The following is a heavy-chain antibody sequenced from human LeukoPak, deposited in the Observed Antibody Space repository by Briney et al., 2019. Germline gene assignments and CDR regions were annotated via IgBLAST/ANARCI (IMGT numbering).Heavy chain of an antibody. J-gene: IGHJ6*03. D-gene: IGHD3-16*01. CDR1: GGSISLYY. V-gene: IGHV4-59*01. Sequence: SETPSLTCTVSGGSISLYYWSWFRQPPGKGLEYIGYIYYSGSTNYNPSLKSRLTISVDTSKNQFSLKLSSVTAADTAVYYCARETSQKGAHYMDVWGKGTTVTIS. CDR2: IYYSGST. CDR3: ARETSQKGAHYMDV.